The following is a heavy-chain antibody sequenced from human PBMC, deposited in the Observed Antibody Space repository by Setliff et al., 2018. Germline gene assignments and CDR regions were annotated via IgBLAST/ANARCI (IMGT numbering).Heavy chain of an antibody. CDR3: ARHGYSSSWWNEYYYYYYGMDV. V-gene: IGHV4-39*01. J-gene: IGHJ6*02. CDR1: GGSISSSSYY. Sequence: SETLSLTCTVSGGSISSSSYYWGWIRQPPGKGLEWIGSIYYSGSTYYNPSLKSRVTISVDTSKNQFPLKLSSVTAADTAVYYCARHGYSSSWWNEYYYYYYGMDVWGQGTTVTVSS. CDR2: IYYSGST. D-gene: IGHD6-13*01.